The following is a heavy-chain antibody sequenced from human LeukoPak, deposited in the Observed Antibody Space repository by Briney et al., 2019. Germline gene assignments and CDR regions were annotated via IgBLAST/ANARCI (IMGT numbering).Heavy chain of an antibody. V-gene: IGHV1-3*01. D-gene: IGHD6-13*01. Sequence: GASVKVSCKASGYTFTSYAMHWVRQAPGQRLEWMGWINAGNGNTKYSQKFQGRVTITRDTSASTAYMELSSLRSEDTAVYYCARKAAAANTFDYWGQGTLVTVSS. J-gene: IGHJ4*02. CDR1: GYTFTSYA. CDR3: ARKAAAANTFDY. CDR2: INAGNGNT.